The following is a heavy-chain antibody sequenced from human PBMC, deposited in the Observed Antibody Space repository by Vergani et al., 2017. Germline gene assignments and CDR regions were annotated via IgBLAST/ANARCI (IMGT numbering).Heavy chain of an antibody. CDR3: ARSYCGGDCYSPPFYYYYYYMDV. J-gene: IGHJ6*03. D-gene: IGHD2-21*01. CDR1: GDSMNTYY. CDR2: IYDSGDT. V-gene: IGHV4-59*01. Sequence: QVRLEESGPGLVKPSETLSLTCSVSGDSMNTYYWTWIRQPPGKGLEWIGYIYDSGDTKYNPSLKSRVTMSLDTSKNQFSLKLSSVTAADTAVYYCARSYCGGDCYSPPFYYYYYYMDVWGKGTTVTVSS.